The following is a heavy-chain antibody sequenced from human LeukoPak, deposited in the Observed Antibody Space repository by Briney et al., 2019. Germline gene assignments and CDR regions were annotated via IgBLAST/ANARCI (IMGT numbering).Heavy chain of an antibody. J-gene: IGHJ4*02. D-gene: IGHD3-22*01. CDR2: IKQDGSEK. V-gene: IGHV3-7*01. CDR1: GFTFSSYW. Sequence: GGSLRLSCAASGFTFSSYWMSWVRQAPGKGLEWVANIKQDGSEKYYVDYVKGRFTISRDNAKNSLYLQMNSLRAEDTAVYYCARQQKDSSGYRHYFDYWGQGTLVTVSS. CDR3: ARQQKDSSGYRHYFDY.